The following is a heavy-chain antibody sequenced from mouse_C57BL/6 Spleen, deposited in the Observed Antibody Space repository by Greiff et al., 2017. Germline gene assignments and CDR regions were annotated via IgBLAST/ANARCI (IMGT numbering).Heavy chain of an antibody. Sequence: QVQLQQPGTELVKPGASVKLSCKASGYTFTSYWMHWVKQRPGQGLEWIGNINPSNGGTNYNEKFKSKATLTVDKSSSTAYMQLSSLTSEDSAVYYFARRGSYYDNPRYAMDYWGQGTSVTVSA. J-gene: IGHJ4*01. CDR3: ARRGSYYDNPRYAMDY. D-gene: IGHD2-1*01. V-gene: IGHV1-53*01. CDR2: INPSNGGT. CDR1: GYTFTSYW.